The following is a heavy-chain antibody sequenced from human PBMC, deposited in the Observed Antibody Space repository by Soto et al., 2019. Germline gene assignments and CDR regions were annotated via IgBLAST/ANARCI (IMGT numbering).Heavy chain of an antibody. Sequence: SETLSLTCTVSGGSISSYYWSWIRQPPGKGLEWIGYIYYSGSTNYNPSLKSRVTISVDTSKNQFSLKLSSVTAADTAVYYCAREYSSSTYLDYWGQGTLVTVSS. CDR2: IYYSGST. D-gene: IGHD6-19*01. CDR1: GGSISSYY. V-gene: IGHV4-59*12. CDR3: AREYSSSTYLDY. J-gene: IGHJ4*02.